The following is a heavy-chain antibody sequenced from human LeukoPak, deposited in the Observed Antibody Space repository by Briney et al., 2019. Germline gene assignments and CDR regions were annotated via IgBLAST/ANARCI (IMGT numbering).Heavy chain of an antibody. CDR2: IYYSGST. J-gene: IGHJ4*02. CDR1: GGSISSSSYY. CDR3: ASPSNILTRRVWDY. D-gene: IGHD3-9*01. Sequence: SETLSLTCTVSGGSISSSSYYWGWIRQPPGKGLEWLGSIYYSGSTYYNPSLKSRVTISVDTSKNQFSLKLSSVTAADTAVYYCASPSNILTRRVWDYWGQGTLVTVSS. V-gene: IGHV4-39*01.